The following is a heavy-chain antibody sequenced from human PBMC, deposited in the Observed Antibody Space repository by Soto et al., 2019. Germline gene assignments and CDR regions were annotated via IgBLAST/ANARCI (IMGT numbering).Heavy chain of an antibody. J-gene: IGHJ6*02. CDR1: GFTFSSYA. D-gene: IGHD2-2*01. Sequence: PGGSLRLSCAASGFTFSSYAMSWVRQAPGKGLEWVSAISGSGGSTYYADSVKGRFTISRDNSKNTLYLQMNSLRAEDTAVYYCAKTEYHPPDLDYYYYGMDVWGQGTTVTVSS. CDR3: AKTEYHPPDLDYYYYGMDV. CDR2: ISGSGGST. V-gene: IGHV3-23*01.